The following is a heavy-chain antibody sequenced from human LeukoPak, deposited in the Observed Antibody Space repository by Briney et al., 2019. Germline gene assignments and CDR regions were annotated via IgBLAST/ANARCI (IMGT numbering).Heavy chain of an antibody. D-gene: IGHD3-16*01. CDR1: GSTFSNYA. J-gene: IGHJ4*02. CDR3: ARGRFDF. Sequence: SAGSLRLSCAASGSTFSNYAMHWVRQAPGKGLEYVSANRSNGGNTYYANSVKGRSTIARDNSKQTAYLQTGSERTKDTAVNYCARGRFDFWGQGTLVTVSP. V-gene: IGHV3-64*01. CDR2: NRSNGGNT.